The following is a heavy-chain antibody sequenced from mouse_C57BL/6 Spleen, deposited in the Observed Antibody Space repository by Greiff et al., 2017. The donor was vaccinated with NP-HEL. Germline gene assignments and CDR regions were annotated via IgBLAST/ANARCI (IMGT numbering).Heavy chain of an antibody. CDR3: AYDYDEGAWFAY. V-gene: IGHV1-81*01. CDR2: IYPRSGNT. J-gene: IGHJ3*01. D-gene: IGHD2-4*01. CDR1: GYTFTSYG. Sequence: VQGVESGAELARPGASVKLSCKASGYTFTSYGISWVKQRTGQGLEWIGEIYPRSGNTYYNEKFKGKATLTADKSSSTAYMELRSLTSEDSAVYFCAYDYDEGAWFAYWGQGTLVTVSA.